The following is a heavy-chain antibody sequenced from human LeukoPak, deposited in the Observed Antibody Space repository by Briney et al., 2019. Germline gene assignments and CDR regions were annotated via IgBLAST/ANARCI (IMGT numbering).Heavy chain of an antibody. CDR2: IFGSGGST. Sequence: GRSLRLSCAPSGFTVSSYAMYWVRQAPGEGLEWVSGIFGSGGSTHYADSVKGRFTISRDNSKNTVYLQMNSLRAEDTAVYYCAKTTTGYSSGRFPGWPVDYWGQGTLVTVSS. V-gene: IGHV3-23*01. CDR3: AKTTTGYSSGRFPGWPVDY. CDR1: GFTVSSYA. D-gene: IGHD6-25*01. J-gene: IGHJ4*02.